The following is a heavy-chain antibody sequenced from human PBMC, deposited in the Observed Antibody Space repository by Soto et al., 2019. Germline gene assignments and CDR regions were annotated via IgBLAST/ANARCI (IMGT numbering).Heavy chain of an antibody. CDR3: ARHFNDGFDY. Sequence: GESLKISCKGSGYSFSRNWISWVRQMPGEGLEWMGRIDPSDSYTEYRPSFQGHITMSSHKSISTAHVQWSGLVASYTAIYSCARHFNDGFDYWGQGTLVTVSS. D-gene: IGHD1-1*01. V-gene: IGHV5-10-1*01. CDR1: GYSFSRNW. CDR2: IDPSDSYT. J-gene: IGHJ4*02.